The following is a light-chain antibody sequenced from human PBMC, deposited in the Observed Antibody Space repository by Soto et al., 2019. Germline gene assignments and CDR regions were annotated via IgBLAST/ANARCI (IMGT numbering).Light chain of an antibody. Sequence: DIQMTQSASTLSASVGDRVTITCRASQSIGRFLAWYQHQPGKAPKLLIYDASTLESGVPSRFSGTGSGTEFTFSITSLQSEDFAVYYCQQYKNWPLFGQGTRLEIK. CDR3: QQYKNWPL. CDR2: DAS. CDR1: QSIGRF. J-gene: IGKJ5*01. V-gene: IGKV1-5*01.